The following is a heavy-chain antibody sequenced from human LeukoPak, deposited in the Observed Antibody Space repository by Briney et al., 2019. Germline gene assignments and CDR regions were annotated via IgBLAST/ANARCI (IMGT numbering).Heavy chain of an antibody. CDR1: GGAFSSYA. CDR3: ASSFGSGRRDY. V-gene: IGHV1-8*02. D-gene: IGHD3-10*01. CDR2: MNPNSGNT. Sequence: VASVKVSCKASGGAFSSYAINWVRQAAGQGLEWMGWMNPNSGNTGYAQKFQGRVTMTRNTSISTAYMELSSLRSEDTAVYYCASSFGSGRRDYWGQGTLVTVSS. J-gene: IGHJ4*02.